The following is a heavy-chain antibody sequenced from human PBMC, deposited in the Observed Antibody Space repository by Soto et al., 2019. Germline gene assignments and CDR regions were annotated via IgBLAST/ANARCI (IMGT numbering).Heavy chain of an antibody. Sequence: QVQLVQSGAEVKKPGASVKVSCKASGYTFTSYGISWVRQAPGQGLEWMGWISAYNGNTNYAQKLQGRVTMTTDTSTSKAYMELRSLRSDDTAVYYCARDRSFGLDLWFGGDGFDPWGQGTLVTVSS. CDR1: GYTFTSYG. J-gene: IGHJ5*02. V-gene: IGHV1-18*01. CDR2: ISAYNGNT. CDR3: ARDRSFGLDLWFGGDGFDP. D-gene: IGHD3-10*01.